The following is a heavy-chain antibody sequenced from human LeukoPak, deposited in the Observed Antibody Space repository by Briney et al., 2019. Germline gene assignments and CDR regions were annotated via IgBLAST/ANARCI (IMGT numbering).Heavy chain of an antibody. J-gene: IGHJ5*02. CDR2: SYHSGRT. V-gene: IGHV4-38-2*02. CDR1: GYSISSGYY. CDR3: ARDIVVVSAAIASSDWFDP. D-gene: IGHD2-2*01. Sequence: PSETLSLTCTVSGYSISSGYYWGWIRQPPGKGLEWIGSSYHSGRTYYNPSLKRRVTISVDTSKNQFSLKLSSVTAADTAMYYCARDIVVVSAAIASSDWFDPWGQGTLVTVSS.